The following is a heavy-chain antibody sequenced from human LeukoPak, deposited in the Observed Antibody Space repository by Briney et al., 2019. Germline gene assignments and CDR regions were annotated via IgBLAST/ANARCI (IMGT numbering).Heavy chain of an antibody. Sequence: SETLSLTCTVSGGSISSSSYYWGWIRQPPGKGLEWIGGIYYSGSTYYNPSLKSRVTISVDTSKNQFSLKLSSVTAADTAVYYCARAWSMTTVTHNWFDPWGQGTLVTVSS. D-gene: IGHD4-17*01. CDR3: ARAWSMTTVTHNWFDP. CDR1: GGSISSSSYY. CDR2: IYYSGST. V-gene: IGHV4-39*07. J-gene: IGHJ5*02.